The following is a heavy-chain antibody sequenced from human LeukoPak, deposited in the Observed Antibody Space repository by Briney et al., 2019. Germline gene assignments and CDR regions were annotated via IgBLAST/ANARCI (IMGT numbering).Heavy chain of an antibody. CDR1: GFTFSSYW. CDR2: INSDGSST. Sequence: GGSLRLSCAASGFTFSSYWMHWVRQAPGKGLVWVSRINSDGSSTSYADSVKGRFTISRDNPKNTLYLQMNILRAEDTAVYFCAKRGVVIRVILVGFHKEAYYFDSWGQGALVTVSS. V-gene: IGHV3-74*01. D-gene: IGHD3-22*01. J-gene: IGHJ4*02. CDR3: AKRGVVIRVILVGFHKEAYYFDS.